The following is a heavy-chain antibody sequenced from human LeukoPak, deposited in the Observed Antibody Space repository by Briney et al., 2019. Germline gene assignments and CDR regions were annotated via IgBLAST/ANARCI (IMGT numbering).Heavy chain of an antibody. Sequence: GGSLRLSCAASGFTFSSYAMHWVRQAPGKGLEWVAVISYDGSNKYYADSVKGRFTISRDNSKNTLYLQMNSLRAEDTAVYYCARDSVAGPSRLPVLFDYWGQGTLVTVSS. V-gene: IGHV3-30-3*01. CDR2: ISYDGSNK. J-gene: IGHJ4*02. D-gene: IGHD6-19*01. CDR3: ARDSVAGPSRLPVLFDY. CDR1: GFTFSSYA.